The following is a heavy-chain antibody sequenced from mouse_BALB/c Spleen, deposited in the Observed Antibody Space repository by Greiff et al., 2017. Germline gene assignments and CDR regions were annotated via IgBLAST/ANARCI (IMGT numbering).Heavy chain of an antibody. Sequence: EVKLQESGPGLVKPSQSLSLTCTVTGYSITSDYAWNWIRQFPGNKLEWMGYISYSGSTSYNPSLKSRISITRDTSKNQFFLQLNSVTTEDTATYYCARRGYREYFDDWGQGTTLTVSS. V-gene: IGHV3-2*02. CDR2: ISYSGST. CDR3: ARRGYREYFDD. CDR1: GYSITSDYA. D-gene: IGHD2-12*01. J-gene: IGHJ2*01.